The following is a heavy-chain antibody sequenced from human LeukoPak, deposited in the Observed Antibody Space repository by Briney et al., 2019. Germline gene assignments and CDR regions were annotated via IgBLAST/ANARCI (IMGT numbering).Heavy chain of an antibody. CDR1: GFTLSSHR. J-gene: IGHJ4*02. Sequence: PGGSLRLSCAASGFTLSSHRMNWVRQAPGKGLEWVSDISRSSSEIHYADSVTGRFTISRDNAKNSVYLQMNSLRAEDTAVYYCARGRRVVSFDYWAREPWSPSPQ. CDR3: ARGRRVVSFDY. D-gene: IGHD3-22*01. CDR2: ISRSSSEI. V-gene: IGHV3-48*01.